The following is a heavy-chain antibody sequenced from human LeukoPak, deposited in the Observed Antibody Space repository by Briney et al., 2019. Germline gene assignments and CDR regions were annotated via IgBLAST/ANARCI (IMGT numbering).Heavy chain of an antibody. CDR1: GYTFTSYG. V-gene: IGHV3-73*01. J-gene: IGHJ4*01. CDR2: IRSKTHTYAT. D-gene: IGHD1-14*01. CDR3: TRRSITSTRTDDY. Sequence: ASVKVSCKASGYTFTSYGISWVRQASGKGLEWVGRIRSKTHTYATTYAASLKGRFTISRDDSKNTTYLQMSSLKTDDTAVYYCTRRSITSTRTDDYWGQGTLVTVSS.